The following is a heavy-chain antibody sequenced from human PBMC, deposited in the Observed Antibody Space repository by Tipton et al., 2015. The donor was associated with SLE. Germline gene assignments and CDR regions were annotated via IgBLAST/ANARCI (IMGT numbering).Heavy chain of an antibody. CDR1: GGSVRSGSYY. CDR2: VYYSGST. D-gene: IGHD3-22*01. CDR3: ARALSTMRFHGLDP. J-gene: IGHJ5*02. Sequence: TLSLTCTVSGGSVRSGSYYWSWIRQPPGKRLEWIGYVYYSGSTNYNPSLKSRVTISVDTSKNQFSLKLSSVTAADTAVYYCARALSTMRFHGLDPWGQGTLVTVSS. V-gene: IGHV4-61*01.